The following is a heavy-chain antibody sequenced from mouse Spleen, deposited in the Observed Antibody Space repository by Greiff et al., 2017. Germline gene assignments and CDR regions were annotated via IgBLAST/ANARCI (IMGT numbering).Heavy chain of an antibody. V-gene: IGHV2-6-1*01. D-gene: IGHD1-1*01. Sequence: QVQLQQSGPGLVAPSQSLSITCTISGFSLTSYGVHWVRQPPGKGLEWLVVIWSDGSTTYNSALKSRLSISKDNSKSQVFLKMNSLQTDDTAMYYCARHDHYGSSFDYWGQGTTLTVSS. CDR2: IWSDGST. CDR3: ARHDHYGSSFDY. CDR1: GFSLTSYG. J-gene: IGHJ2*01.